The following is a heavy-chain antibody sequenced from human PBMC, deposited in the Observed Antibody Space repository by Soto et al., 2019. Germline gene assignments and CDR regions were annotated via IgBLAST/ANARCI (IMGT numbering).Heavy chain of an antibody. J-gene: IGHJ4*02. CDR3: ARDNYGDYDRNFDY. V-gene: IGHV4-31*03. CDR2: IYYSGST. D-gene: IGHD4-17*01. CDR1: GGSISSGGYY. Sequence: SETLSLTCTVSGGSISSGGYYWSWIRQHPGKGLEWIGYIYYSGSTYYNPSLKSRVTISVDTSKNQFSLKLSSVTAADTAAYYCARDNYGDYDRNFDYWGQGTLVTVSS.